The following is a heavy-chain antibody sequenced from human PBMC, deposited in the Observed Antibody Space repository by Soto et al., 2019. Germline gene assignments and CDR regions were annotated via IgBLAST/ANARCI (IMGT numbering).Heavy chain of an antibody. CDR3: AITFSSGSGSAEDLGQ. V-gene: IGHV3-30*03. D-gene: IGHD3-10*01. Sequence: QVQLVESGGGVVHPGRSLRLSCAASGFPFSDYGMQWVRQAPGKGLEWVALISYDGSNKKYAGSVQGRFAISRDTSKNMVYLQLVTLRHEDTAVYSCAITFSSGSGSAEDLGQWGQRTVVIVSS. CDR1: GFPFSDYG. J-gene: IGHJ4*02. CDR2: ISYDGSNK.